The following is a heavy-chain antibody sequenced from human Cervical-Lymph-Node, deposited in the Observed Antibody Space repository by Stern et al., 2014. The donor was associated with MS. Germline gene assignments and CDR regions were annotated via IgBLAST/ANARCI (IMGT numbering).Heavy chain of an antibody. Sequence: QEQLVESGGGVVQPGRSLRLSCVASGFTFSTNSMHWVRQAPGKGLEWVAVISYDGRTENYADSVKGRFTISRDNSKDTLYLQMNSLRAEDTSVYFCARAAVGFDSGRYYPTLMSYFYYGMDVWGQGTTVTVSS. CDR1: GFTFSTNS. CDR3: ARAAVGFDSGRYYPTLMSYFYYGMDV. CDR2: ISYDGRTE. J-gene: IGHJ6*02. D-gene: IGHD3-22*01. V-gene: IGHV3-30*04.